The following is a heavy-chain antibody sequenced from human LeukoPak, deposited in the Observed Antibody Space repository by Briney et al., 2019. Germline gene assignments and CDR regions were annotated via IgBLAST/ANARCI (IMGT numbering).Heavy chain of an antibody. CDR2: ISYDGSSK. V-gene: IGHV3-30-3*01. Sequence: GSLRLSCAASGFTLSSYAMHWVRQAPGKGLEWVAVISYDGSSKYYADSVKGRFTISRDNSKNTLYLQMNRLRAEDTAVYYCAREEVWFGEYYFDYWGQGTLVTVSS. D-gene: IGHD3-10*01. CDR1: GFTLSSYA. CDR3: AREEVWFGEYYFDY. J-gene: IGHJ4*02.